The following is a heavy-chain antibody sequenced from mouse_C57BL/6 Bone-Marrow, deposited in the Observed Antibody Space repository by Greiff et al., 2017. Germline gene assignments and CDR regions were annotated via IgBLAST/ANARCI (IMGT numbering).Heavy chain of an antibody. Sequence: QVQLQQPGAELVKPGASVKLSCKASGYTFTSYWMQWVKQRPGQGLEWIGEIDPSDSYTNYNQKFKGKATLTVDTSTSTAYMQLSSLTSEDSAVYYCARDSNYDYFDYWGQGTTLTVSS. CDR2: IDPSDSYT. CDR3: ARDSNYDYFDY. CDR1: GYTFTSYW. J-gene: IGHJ2*01. D-gene: IGHD2-5*01. V-gene: IGHV1-50*01.